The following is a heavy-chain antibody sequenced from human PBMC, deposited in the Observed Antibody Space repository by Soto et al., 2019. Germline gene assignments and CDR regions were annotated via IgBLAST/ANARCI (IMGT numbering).Heavy chain of an antibody. V-gene: IGHV3-13*01. CDR1: GFTFSSYD. CDR3: ARGIASLDYYDSSGYDY. J-gene: IGHJ4*02. Sequence: GGSLRLSCAASGFTFSSYDMHWVRQATGKGLEWVSAIGTAGDTYYPGSVKGRFTISRENAKNSLYLQMNSLRAGDTAVYYGARGIASLDYYDSSGYDYWGQGTLVTVSS. D-gene: IGHD3-22*01. CDR2: IGTAGDT.